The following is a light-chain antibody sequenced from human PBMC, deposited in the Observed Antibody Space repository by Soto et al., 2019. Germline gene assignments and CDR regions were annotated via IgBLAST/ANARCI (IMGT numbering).Light chain of an antibody. CDR3: QEYKSAT. J-gene: IGKJ2*01. Sequence: DIPMTQSPSTLSASVGDRVTITCRASQSISDWLAWYRQIPGRAPKLLIYDASTLQSGVPSRFSGSGSGTEFILTISSLQPDDSATYYCQEYKSATFGQGTKLQIK. CDR1: QSISDW. V-gene: IGKV1-5*01. CDR2: DAS.